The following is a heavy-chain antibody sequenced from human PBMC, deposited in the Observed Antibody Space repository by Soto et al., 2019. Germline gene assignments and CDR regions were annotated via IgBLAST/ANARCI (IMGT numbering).Heavy chain of an antibody. V-gene: IGHV3-66*01. J-gene: IGHJ4*02. Sequence: EVQLVESGGGLVQPGGSLRLSCAASGFTVSSNYMSWVRQAPGKGLEWVSVIYSGGSTYYADSVKGRFTISRDNSKNTLYLQMNSLRAEDTAVYYCVREGYCSGGSCYDSVDYWGQGTLVTVSS. D-gene: IGHD2-15*01. CDR1: GFTVSSNY. CDR2: IYSGGST. CDR3: VREGYCSGGSCYDSVDY.